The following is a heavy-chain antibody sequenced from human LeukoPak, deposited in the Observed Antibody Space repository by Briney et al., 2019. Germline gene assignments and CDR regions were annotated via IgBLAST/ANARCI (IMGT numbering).Heavy chain of an antibody. Sequence: ASVKVSCKASGYTFTSYHMHWVRQATGQGLEWMGIINPSGGSTSYAQKFQGRVTMTRDMSTSTVYMELSSLRSEDTAVYYCARDVGANWFDPWGQGTLVTVSS. CDR1: GYTFTSYH. CDR3: ARDVGANWFDP. J-gene: IGHJ5*02. CDR2: INPSGGST. V-gene: IGHV1-46*01. D-gene: IGHD1-26*01.